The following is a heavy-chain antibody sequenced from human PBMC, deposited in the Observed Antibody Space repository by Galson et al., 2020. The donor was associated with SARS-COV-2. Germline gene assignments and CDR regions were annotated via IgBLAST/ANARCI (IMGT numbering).Heavy chain of an antibody. V-gene: IGHV4-59*01. J-gene: IGHJ3*02. Sequence: SETLSLTCTASGDTITNYYWSWIRQSPEKGLEWIGYLYYSGSTKYSPSPKSRLTPSSDKPTNQFPLRLRSVTAADTAVYYCARVNQRERDRAFDIWPRENGHRLF. CDR2: LYYSGST. CDR1: GDTITNYY. CDR3: ARVNQRERDRAFDI.